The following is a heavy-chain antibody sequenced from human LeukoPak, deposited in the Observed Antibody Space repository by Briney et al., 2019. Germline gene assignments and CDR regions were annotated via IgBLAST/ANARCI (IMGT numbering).Heavy chain of an antibody. CDR1: GFTFSGDW. V-gene: IGHV3-74*01. D-gene: IGHD3-22*01. CDR3: ARGASDSSGYFDY. CDR2: INSDGSSR. Sequence: PGVSLRLSCAASGFTFSGDWMHWVRQAPEKGLVWVSRINSDGSSRDYADSVKGRFTISRDNAKNTLYLQMNSLRAEDTAVYYCARGASDSSGYFDYWGQGTLVTVSS. J-gene: IGHJ4*02.